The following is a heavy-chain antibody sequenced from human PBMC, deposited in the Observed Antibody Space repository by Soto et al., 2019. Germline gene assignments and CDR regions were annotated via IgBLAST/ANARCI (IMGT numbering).Heavy chain of an antibody. J-gene: IGHJ4*02. CDR3: PRRHILTGEHDY. CDR1: GGSISSSSYY. CDR2: IYYSGST. Sequence: QLQLQESGPGLVKPSETLSLTCTVSGGSISSSSYYWGWIRQPPGKGLEWIGSIYYSGSTYYNPPPQSLFTISLATSKNQFSLKLSSVTAADTAVYYCPRRHILTGEHDYWGQGTLVTVSS. V-gene: IGHV4-39*01. D-gene: IGHD3-9*01.